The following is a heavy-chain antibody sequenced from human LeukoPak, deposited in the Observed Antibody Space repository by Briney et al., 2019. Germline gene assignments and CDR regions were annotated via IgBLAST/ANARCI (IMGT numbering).Heavy chain of an antibody. J-gene: IGHJ5*02. Sequence: NPSETLSLTCTVSGGSNSRGGHCWRWVRQHPGKGLEWLGYIYYSGRTYYNPSLKSRVTISVDTSKNQFSLKLSSVTAADTAVYYCARDPLLRLGEIPAWGQGTLVTVSS. CDR2: IYYSGRT. D-gene: IGHD3-16*01. V-gene: IGHV4-31*03. CDR3: ARDPLLRLGEIPA. CDR1: GGSNSRGGHC.